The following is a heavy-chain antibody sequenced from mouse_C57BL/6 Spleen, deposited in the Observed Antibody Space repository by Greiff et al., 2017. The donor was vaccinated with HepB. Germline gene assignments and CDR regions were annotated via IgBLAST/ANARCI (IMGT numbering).Heavy chain of an antibody. J-gene: IGHJ1*03. CDR1: GYTFTSYW. D-gene: IGHD1-1*01. V-gene: IGHV1-52*01. Sequence: QVQLQQPGAELVRPGSSVMLSCKASGYTFTSYWMHWVKQRPIQGLEWIGNIDPSDSETHYNQKFKDKATLTVDKSSSTAYMQLSSLTSEDSAVYYCARGGTTERGYFDVWGTGTTVTVSS. CDR2: IDPSDSET. CDR3: ARGGTTERGYFDV.